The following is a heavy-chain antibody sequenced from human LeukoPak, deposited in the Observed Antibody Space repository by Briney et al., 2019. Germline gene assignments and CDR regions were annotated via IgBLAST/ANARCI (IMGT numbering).Heavy chain of an antibody. CDR2: ISGSGGST. V-gene: IGHV3-23*01. CDR3: AKLRSNYINYDAFDI. Sequence: EGSLRLSCAASGFTFSSYAMSWVRQAPGKGLEWVSAISGSGGSTYYADSVKGRFTISRDNSKNTLYVQMKSLRAEDTAVYYCAKLRSNYINYDAFDIWGQETMVTVSS. J-gene: IGHJ3*02. D-gene: IGHD4-11*01. CDR1: GFTFSSYA.